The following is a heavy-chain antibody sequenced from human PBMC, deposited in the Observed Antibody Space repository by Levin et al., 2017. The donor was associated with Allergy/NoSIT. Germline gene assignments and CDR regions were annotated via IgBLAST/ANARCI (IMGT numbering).Heavy chain of an antibody. Sequence: GGSLRLSCAASGFTFTSYTMTWVRQAPGRGLEWVSTLRYSGDTTHYADSVKGRFTISRDGSRDTLVLQMNSLRPEDTAVYYCAKGVSSGSPYRAFDMWGQGTMVTVSS. CDR1: GFTFTSYT. J-gene: IGHJ3*02. CDR3: AKGVSSGSPYRAFDM. V-gene: IGHV3-23*01. D-gene: IGHD1-26*01. CDR2: LRYSGDTT.